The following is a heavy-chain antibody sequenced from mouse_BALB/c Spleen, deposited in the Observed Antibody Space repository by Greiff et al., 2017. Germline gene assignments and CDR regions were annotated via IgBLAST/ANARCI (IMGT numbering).Heavy chain of an antibody. D-gene: IGHD2-4*01. Sequence: VQLQQSGAELMKPGASVKISCKATGYTFSSYWIEWVKQRPGHGLEWIGEILPGSGSTNYNEKFKGKATFTADTSSNTAYMQLSSLTSEDSAVYYCARGGRYDYEAWFAYWGQGTLVTVSA. V-gene: IGHV1-9*01. CDR3: ARGGRYDYEAWFAY. CDR1: GYTFSSYW. CDR2: ILPGSGST. J-gene: IGHJ3*01.